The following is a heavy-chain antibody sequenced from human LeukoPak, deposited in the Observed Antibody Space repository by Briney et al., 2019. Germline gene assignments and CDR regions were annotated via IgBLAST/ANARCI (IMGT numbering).Heavy chain of an antibody. J-gene: IGHJ4*02. V-gene: IGHV3-20*04. Sequence: GGSLRLSCAASGFTFDDYGMSWVRHAPGKGLEWVSGINWNGGSTGYADSVKGRFTISRDNAKNSLYLQMNSLRAEDTALYYCARDRYYYDSSGYSYWGQGTLVTVSS. CDR2: INWNGGST. CDR1: GFTFDDYG. D-gene: IGHD3-22*01. CDR3: ARDRYYYDSSGYSY.